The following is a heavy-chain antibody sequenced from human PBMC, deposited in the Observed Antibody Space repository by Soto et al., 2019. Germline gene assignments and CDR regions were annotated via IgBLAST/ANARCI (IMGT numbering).Heavy chain of an antibody. Sequence: ASVKVCCKASGYTFTRCAMHWVRQAPGQRLEWMGWINADNGDTKYSQKFQGRVTITRDTSASTAYMEPSSLRSEDTAVYYCARVAYYYDSSGYYYYYGMDVWGQGTTVTAP. V-gene: IGHV1-3*01. CDR2: INADNGDT. CDR1: GYTFTRCA. J-gene: IGHJ6*02. CDR3: ARVAYYYDSSGYYYYYGMDV. D-gene: IGHD3-22*01.